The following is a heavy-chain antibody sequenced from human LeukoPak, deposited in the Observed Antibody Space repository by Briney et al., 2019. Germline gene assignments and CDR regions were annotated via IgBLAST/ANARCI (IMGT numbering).Heavy chain of an antibody. CDR3: AKWPEGAMDYFDY. J-gene: IGHJ4*02. D-gene: IGHD3-16*01. CDR2: ISGDGTRT. CDR1: GFSLSSYA. Sequence: GGSLRLSCAASGFSLSSYAMTWARQAPVKGLEWVSAISGDGTRTYYADSVKGRFTISRDNSKNTLYLEMSSLRVEDTAIYYCAKWPEGAMDYFDYWGQGTLVTVSS. V-gene: IGHV3-23*01.